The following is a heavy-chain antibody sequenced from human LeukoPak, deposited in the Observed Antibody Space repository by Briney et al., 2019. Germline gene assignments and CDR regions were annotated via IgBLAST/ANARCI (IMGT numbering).Heavy chain of an antibody. CDR2: MNPNSGNT. D-gene: IGHD6-25*01. Sequence: ASVKVSCKASGGTFSSYAINWVRQATGQGLEWMGWMNPNSGNTGYAQKFQGRVTMTRNTSISTAYMELSSLRSEDTAVYYCARGGYRGYYYYYGMDVWGQGTTVTVSS. V-gene: IGHV1-8*02. J-gene: IGHJ6*02. CDR1: GGTFSSYA. CDR3: ARGGYRGYYYYYGMDV.